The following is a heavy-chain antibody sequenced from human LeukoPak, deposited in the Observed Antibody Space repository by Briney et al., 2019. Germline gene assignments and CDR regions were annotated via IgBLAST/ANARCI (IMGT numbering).Heavy chain of an antibody. V-gene: IGHV4-39*01. Sequence: SETLSLTCAVYGGSFSSYYWGWIRQPPGKGLEWIGSIYYSGSTYYNPSLKSRVTISVDTSKNQFSLKLSSVTAADTAVYYCASGWFGEAPDYWGQGTLVTVSS. CDR3: ASGWFGEAPDY. CDR1: GGSFSSYY. J-gene: IGHJ4*02. D-gene: IGHD3-10*01. CDR2: IYYSGST.